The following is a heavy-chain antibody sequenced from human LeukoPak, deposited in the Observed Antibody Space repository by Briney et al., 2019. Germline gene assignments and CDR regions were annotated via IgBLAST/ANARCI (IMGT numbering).Heavy chain of an antibody. Sequence: SQTLSLTCTVSGGSISSGSYYWSWIRQPAGKGVEWIGRIYTSGSTNYNPSLKSRVTISVDTSKNQFSLKLSSVTAADTAVYYRARGYYYYYYYMDVWGKGTTVTISS. CDR1: GGSISSGSYY. V-gene: IGHV4-61*02. D-gene: IGHD5-18*01. CDR3: ARGYYYYYYYMDV. J-gene: IGHJ6*03. CDR2: IYTSGST.